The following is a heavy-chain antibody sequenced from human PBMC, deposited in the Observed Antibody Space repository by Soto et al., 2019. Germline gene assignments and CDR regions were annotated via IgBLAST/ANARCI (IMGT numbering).Heavy chain of an antibody. CDR3: ARDEMVVYASLKSRPTYYYYGMDV. CDR1: GFTFSSYA. D-gene: IGHD2-8*02. J-gene: IGHJ6*02. CDR2: ISYDGSNK. V-gene: IGHV3-30-3*01. Sequence: QVQLVESGGGVVQPGRSLRLSCAASGFTFSSYAMHWVRQAPGKGLEWVAVISYDGSNKYYADSVKGRFTISRDNSKNTLYLQMNSLRAEDTAVYYCARDEMVVYASLKSRPTYYYYGMDVWGQGTTVTVSS.